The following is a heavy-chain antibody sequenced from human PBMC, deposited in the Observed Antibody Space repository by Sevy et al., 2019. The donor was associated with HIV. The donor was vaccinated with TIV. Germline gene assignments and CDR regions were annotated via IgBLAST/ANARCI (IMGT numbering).Heavy chain of an antibody. V-gene: IGHV3-15*01. CDR2: LKSKIDGGAR. Sequence: GGSLRLACVASGFTFSDPWMSWVRRAPGKGLEWVGRLKSKIDGGARDYDAPVKGRFSISRDDSKNPLYQQMNSLKTVDTGVSYWATRPSLPFAMMVVAEGGMDVWGQGTTVTVSS. D-gene: IGHD3-22*01. J-gene: IGHJ6*02. CDR3: ATRPSLPFAMMVVAEGGMDV. CDR1: GFTFSDPW.